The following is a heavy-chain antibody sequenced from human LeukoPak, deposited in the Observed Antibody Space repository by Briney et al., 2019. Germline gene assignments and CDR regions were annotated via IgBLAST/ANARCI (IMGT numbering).Heavy chain of an antibody. CDR3: ARVSGSYSNRNFDY. CDR1: GGTFSSYA. J-gene: IGHJ4*02. V-gene: IGHV1-69*05. D-gene: IGHD1-26*01. CDR2: IIPIFGTA. Sequence: ASVKVSCKASGGTFSSYAISWVRQAPGQGLEWMGGIIPIFGTANYAQKLQGRVTMTTDTSTSTAYMELRSLRSDDTAVYYCARVSGSYSNRNFDYWGQGTLVTVSS.